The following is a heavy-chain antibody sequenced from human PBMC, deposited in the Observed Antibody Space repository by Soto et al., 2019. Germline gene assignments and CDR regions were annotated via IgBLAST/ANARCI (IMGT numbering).Heavy chain of an antibody. J-gene: IGHJ6*01. V-gene: IGHV3-11*01. CDR2: ISSSGSTI. CDR1: GFTFSDYY. D-gene: IGHD4-17*01. Sequence: QVQLVESGGGLVTPGGSLRLSCAASGFTFSDYYMRWIRQAPGKGLEWASYISSSGSTIYYADSVKGRFTISRDNAKNSLSLQMNSLRAEDTAVYYCARHTVTPHYGMDVWGQGTTCTVSS. CDR3: ARHTVTPHYGMDV.